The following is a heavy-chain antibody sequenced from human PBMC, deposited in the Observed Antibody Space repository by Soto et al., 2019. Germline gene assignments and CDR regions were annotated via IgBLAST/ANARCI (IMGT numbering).Heavy chain of an antibody. CDR1: GFIFSNAW. CDR2: IKSKTDGATT. V-gene: IGHV3-15*02. CDR3: ATEFDY. Sequence: EVQLVESGGTLLEPGGSLRLSCAASGFIFSNAWMHWVRQAPGKGLEWVGRIKSKTDGATTDIAAPVKGRFTISRXXSKNTLYLQMNSLNTEDTAVYYCATEFDYWGQGTLVTVSS. J-gene: IGHJ4*02.